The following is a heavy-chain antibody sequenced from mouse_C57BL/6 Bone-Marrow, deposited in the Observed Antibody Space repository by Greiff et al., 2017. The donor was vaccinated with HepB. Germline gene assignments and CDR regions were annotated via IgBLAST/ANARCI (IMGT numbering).Heavy chain of an antibody. V-gene: IGHV1-59*01. CDR1: GYTFTSYW. J-gene: IGHJ1*03. CDR3: ARCYYGRGYWYFDV. CDR2: IDPSDSYT. Sequence: VQLQQPGAELVRPGPSVKLSCKASGYTFTSYWMHWVKQRPGQGLEWIGVIDPSDSYTNYNQKFKGKATLTVDTSSSTAYMQLSSLTSEDSAVYYCARCYYGRGYWYFDVWGTGTTVTVSS. D-gene: IGHD1-1*01.